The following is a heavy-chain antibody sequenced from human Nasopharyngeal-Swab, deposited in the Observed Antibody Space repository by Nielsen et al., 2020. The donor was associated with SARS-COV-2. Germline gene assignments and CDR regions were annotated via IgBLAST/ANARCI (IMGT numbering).Heavy chain of an antibody. D-gene: IGHD6-19*01. CDR3: ARRYSSGWSRHGWFDP. Sequence: SETLSLTCAVYGGSFSSYYWGWIRQPPGKGLEWIGSIYYSGSTYYNPSLKSRVTISVDTSKNQFSLKLSSVTAADTAVYYCARRYSSGWSRHGWFDPWGQGTLVTVSS. V-gene: IGHV4-39*01. CDR1: GGSFSSYY. CDR2: IYYSGST. J-gene: IGHJ5*02.